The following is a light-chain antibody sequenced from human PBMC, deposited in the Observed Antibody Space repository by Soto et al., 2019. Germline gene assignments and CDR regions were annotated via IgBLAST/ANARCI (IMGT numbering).Light chain of an antibody. V-gene: IGKV3-11*01. CDR2: DAS. Sequence: DIVLTQSPATLSLSPGERATLSCRASQSVGIYLAWYQQKPGQAPSLLIYDASNRAAGIPDRFSGSGSGTDFALTISSLEPEDFAVYYCQQHSSWPRTFGQGTKVEIK. J-gene: IGKJ1*01. CDR3: QQHSSWPRT. CDR1: QSVGIY.